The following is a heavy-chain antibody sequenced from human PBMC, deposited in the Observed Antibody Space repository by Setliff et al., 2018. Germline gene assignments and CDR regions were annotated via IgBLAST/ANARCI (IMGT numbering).Heavy chain of an antibody. Sequence: SETLSLTCTVSGGSISSYYWSWIRQPPGKGLEWIGYIYYSGSTNYNPSLKSRVTISVDTSKNQFSLKLSSVTAADTAVYYCARVGAAAGSGVGHYYYGMDVWGQGTTVTVSS. CDR2: IYYSGST. V-gene: IGHV4-59*01. J-gene: IGHJ6*02. CDR3: ARVGAAAGSGVGHYYYGMDV. D-gene: IGHD6-13*01. CDR1: GGSISSYY.